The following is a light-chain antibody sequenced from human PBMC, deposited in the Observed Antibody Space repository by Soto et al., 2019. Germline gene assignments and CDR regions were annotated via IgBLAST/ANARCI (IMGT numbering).Light chain of an antibody. CDR3: QQYYSTPRT. V-gene: IGKV4-1*01. J-gene: IGKJ2*01. CDR1: QSVLYSCNNKNY. CDR2: WAS. Sequence: DIVMTQSPDSLAVSLGETATINCKSSQSVLYSCNNKNYLAGYQQKPGQPPKLLIYWASTRESGVPDRFSGSGSGTDFTLNISSLQAEDVAVYYCQQYYSTPRTFGQGTKLEIK.